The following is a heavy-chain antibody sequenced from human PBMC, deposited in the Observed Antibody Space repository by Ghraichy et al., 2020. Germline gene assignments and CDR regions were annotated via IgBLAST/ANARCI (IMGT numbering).Heavy chain of an antibody. CDR1: GFTFSGYA. V-gene: IGHV3-21*01. CDR2: ISSKGHYL. J-gene: IGHJ4*02. D-gene: IGHD3-22*01. Sequence: GGSLRLSCAASGFTFSGYAMSWVRQAPGKGLEWVSTISSKGHYLYYADSMKGRFTISRDNAKNSLYLRINSLTAEDSAVYYCARERLYYYDGSGHYYFDCWGQGTLVTVSS. CDR3: ARERLYYYDGSGHYYFDC.